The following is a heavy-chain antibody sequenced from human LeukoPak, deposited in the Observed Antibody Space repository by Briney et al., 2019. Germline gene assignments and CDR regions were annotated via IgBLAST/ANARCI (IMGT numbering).Heavy chain of an antibody. D-gene: IGHD3-22*01. J-gene: IGHJ4*02. CDR1: GFTFSDYY. Sequence: GGSLRLSCAASGFTFSDYYMSWIGQAPGKGLEWVAGINWNNGSIAYADFVKGRFTISRDNAKNSLYLQMNSLRAEDTALYYCAKDIDYYDSSGYHLPDYWGQGTLVTVSS. CDR2: INWNNGSI. CDR3: AKDIDYYDSSGYHLPDY. V-gene: IGHV3-9*01.